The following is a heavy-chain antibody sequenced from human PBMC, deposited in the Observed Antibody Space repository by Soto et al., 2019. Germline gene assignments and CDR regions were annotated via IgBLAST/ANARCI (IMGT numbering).Heavy chain of an antibody. CDR3: AREWTYYDILTGYYP. D-gene: IGHD3-9*01. Sequence: GASVKVSCKASGGTFSSYAISWVRQAPGQGLEWMGRIIPILGTANYAQKFQGRVTITADKSTSTAYMELSSLRSEDTAVYYCAREWTYYDILTGYYPWGQGTLVTVSS. J-gene: IGHJ5*02. CDR2: IIPILGTA. CDR1: GGTFSSYA. V-gene: IGHV1-69*04.